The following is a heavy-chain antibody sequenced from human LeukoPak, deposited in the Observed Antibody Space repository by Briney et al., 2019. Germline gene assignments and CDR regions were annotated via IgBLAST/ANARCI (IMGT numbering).Heavy chain of an antibody. CDR1: GFIFSHYA. CDR3: AKGRRSSSSSYFDH. CDR2: ISGSGATT. D-gene: IGHD6-6*01. V-gene: IGHV3-23*01. J-gene: IGHJ4*02. Sequence: GGSLRLSCEVSGFIFSHYAMNWVRQTPGKGLEWVAVISGSGATTNYADSVKGRFNISRDSSNNVLYLRMNSLRAEDTAVYYCAKGRRSSSSSYFDHWGQGILVTVSS.